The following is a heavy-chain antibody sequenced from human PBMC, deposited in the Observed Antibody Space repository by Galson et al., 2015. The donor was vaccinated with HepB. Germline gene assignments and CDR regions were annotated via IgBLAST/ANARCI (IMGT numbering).Heavy chain of an antibody. CDR1: GSTFSSYA. CDR3: ARAPYDYNYYYGMDV. V-gene: IGHV1-69*06. J-gene: IGHJ6*02. CDR2: IITIFGTA. D-gene: IGHD2-8*01. Sequence: SLKVSCKASGSTFSSYAISWVRQAPGQGPEGMGGIITIFGTANYAQKFQGRVTITADKSTSTAYVELSSLRSEDTAVYYCARAPYDYNYYYGMDVWGQGTTVTVSS.